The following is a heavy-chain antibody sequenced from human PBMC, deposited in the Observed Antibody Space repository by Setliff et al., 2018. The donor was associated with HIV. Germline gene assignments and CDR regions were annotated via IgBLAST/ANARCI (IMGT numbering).Heavy chain of an antibody. Sequence: PSETLSLTCSVSGGSISRSFYYWGWLRQPPGKGLEWIGTLYHSGSPIYNSSLKSRVTISGDPSNNQLSLSLSSVTAADTAVYYCARPVSKYFYGMDVWGLGTTVTVSS. CDR2: LYHSGSP. J-gene: IGHJ6*02. V-gene: IGHV4-39*07. CDR3: ARPVSKYFYGMDV. CDR1: GGSISRSFYY.